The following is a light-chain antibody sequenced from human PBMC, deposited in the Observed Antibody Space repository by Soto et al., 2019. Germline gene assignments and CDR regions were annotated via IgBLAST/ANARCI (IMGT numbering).Light chain of an antibody. Sequence: QSALTQPASVSGSPGQSITISCTGTGSDIGDYNYVSWYQHHPGKAPQLMIYEATDRPSGVSNRFSGSKSGNTASLTISGLQAEDEADYYCCSYTTSATGVFGGGTEVTVL. CDR1: GSDIGDYNY. CDR3: CSYTTSATGV. CDR2: EAT. V-gene: IGLV2-14*01. J-gene: IGLJ3*02.